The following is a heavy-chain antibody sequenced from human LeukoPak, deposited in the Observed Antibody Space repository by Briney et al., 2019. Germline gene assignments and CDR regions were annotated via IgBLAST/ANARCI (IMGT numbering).Heavy chain of an antibody. Sequence: GGSLRLSCAASGFTSSSYGMHWVRQAPGKGLEWVAFIRYDGSNKYYADSVKGRFTISRDNSKNTLYLQMNSLRAEDTAVYYCAKAITMVRGGYYYYGMDVWGQGTTVTASS. CDR1: GFTSSSYG. V-gene: IGHV3-30*02. CDR3: AKAITMVRGGYYYYGMDV. D-gene: IGHD3-10*01. J-gene: IGHJ6*02. CDR2: IRYDGSNK.